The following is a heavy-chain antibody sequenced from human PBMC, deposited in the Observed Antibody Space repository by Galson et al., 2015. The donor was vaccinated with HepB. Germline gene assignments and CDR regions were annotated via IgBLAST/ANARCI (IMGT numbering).Heavy chain of an antibody. Sequence: SLRLSCAASGFTFSDYYMSWLRQAPGKGLEWVSYISSSSSYTNYADSVKGRFTISRDNAKNSLYLQMNSLRAEDTAVYYCARFRGRYCSGGSCYSYYYYGMDVWGQGTTVTVSS. D-gene: IGHD2-15*01. CDR2: ISSSSSYT. V-gene: IGHV3-11*03. CDR1: GFTFSDYY. J-gene: IGHJ6*02. CDR3: ARFRGRYCSGGSCYSYYYYGMDV.